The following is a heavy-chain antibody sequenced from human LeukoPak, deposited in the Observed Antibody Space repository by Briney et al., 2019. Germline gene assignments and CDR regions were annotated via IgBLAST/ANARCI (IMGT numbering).Heavy chain of an antibody. CDR2: INSDGSST. V-gene: IGHV3-74*01. J-gene: IGHJ3*02. Sequence: PGGSLRLSCAASGFTFSSYWMHWVRQAPGKGLVWVSRINSDGSSTSYADSVKGRFTISRDNAKNTLYLQMNSLRAEDTAVYYCASQWQVLAFDIWGQGTMVTVSS. CDR3: ASQWQVLAFDI. CDR1: GFTFSSYW. D-gene: IGHD6-19*01.